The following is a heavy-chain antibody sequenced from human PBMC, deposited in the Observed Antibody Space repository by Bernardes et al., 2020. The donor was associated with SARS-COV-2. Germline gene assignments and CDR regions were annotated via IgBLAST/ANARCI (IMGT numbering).Heavy chain of an antibody. D-gene: IGHD6-19*01. CDR3: AKDRIAVAGTPTAWFDP. J-gene: IGHJ5*02. CDR2: ISYDGSNK. V-gene: IGHV3-30*18. CDR1: GFTFSSYG. Sequence: GGSLRLSRAASGFTFSSYGMHWVRQAPGKGLEWVAVISYDGSNKYYADSVKGRFTISRDNSKNTLYLQMNSLRAEDTAVYYCAKDRIAVAGTPTAWFDPWGQGTLVTVSS.